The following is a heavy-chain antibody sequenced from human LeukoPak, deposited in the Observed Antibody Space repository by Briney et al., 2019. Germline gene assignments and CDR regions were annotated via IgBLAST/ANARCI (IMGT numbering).Heavy chain of an antibody. CDR2: IYPGDSDT. CDR1: GYSFTSYW. V-gene: IGHV5-51*01. Sequence: GESLKISCKGSGYSFTSYWIGWGRQMPGKSLEWMVIIYPGDSDTRYSPSFQGQVTISADKSISTAYLQWSSLKASDTAMYYCARAPDDAFDIWGQGTVVTVSS. CDR3: ARAPDDAFDI. J-gene: IGHJ3*02.